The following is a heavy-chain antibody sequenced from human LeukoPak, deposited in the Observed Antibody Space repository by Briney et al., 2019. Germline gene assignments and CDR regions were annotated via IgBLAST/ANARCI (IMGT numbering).Heavy chain of an antibody. D-gene: IGHD1-26*01. CDR3: ARENRGAPLDY. V-gene: IGHV1-18*01. CDR1: GYTFTSYG. J-gene: IGHJ4*02. CDR2: IRAYNGNT. Sequence: ASVKVSCKASGYTFTSYGISWVRQAPGQGLEWMGWIRAYNGNTNYAQKLQGRVTMTTATSTSTAYMELRSLRSDDTAVYYCARENRGAPLDYWGQGTLVTVSS.